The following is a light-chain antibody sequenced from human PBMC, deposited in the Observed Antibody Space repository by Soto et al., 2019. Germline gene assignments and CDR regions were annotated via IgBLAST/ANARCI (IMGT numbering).Light chain of an antibody. CDR2: GAS. J-gene: IGKJ1*01. CDR1: QSVSSY. V-gene: IGKV3-15*01. Sequence: LMTQSPATLSLSPGERATLSCRASQSVSSYLAWYQQKPGQAPRLLIYGASTRATGIPARFSGSGSGTEFTLSIGSLQSEDFAVYYCQQYNDWPPTFGQGTKVDIK. CDR3: QQYNDWPPT.